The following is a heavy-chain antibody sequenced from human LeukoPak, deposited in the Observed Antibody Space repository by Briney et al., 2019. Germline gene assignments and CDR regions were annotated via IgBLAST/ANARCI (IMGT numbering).Heavy chain of an antibody. CDR3: AKVAASGISPTDY. Sequence: GGSLRLSCAASGFTFSSYWMSWVRQAPGKGLEWVADIKQDGSEKYYVDSVKGRFTVSRDNAKNSLYLQMNSLRVEDTAMYYCAKVAASGISPTDYWGQGTLVTVSS. J-gene: IGHJ4*02. V-gene: IGHV3-7*01. CDR2: IKQDGSEK. CDR1: GFTFSSYW. D-gene: IGHD6-13*01.